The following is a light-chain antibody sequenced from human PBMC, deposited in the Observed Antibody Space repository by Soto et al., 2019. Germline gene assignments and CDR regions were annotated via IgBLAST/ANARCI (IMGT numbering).Light chain of an antibody. J-gene: IGLJ1*01. Sequence: QSVLTQPASVSGSLGQSITISCTATNNGISFFNYVSWYQQHSGKAPKLIIYEVSSRPSGVSNRFSGSRSGNTASLTISGLQTEDEADYYCNSYTSSNTLVFGTGTKVTVL. CDR2: EVS. CDR3: NSYTSSNTLV. V-gene: IGLV2-14*01. CDR1: NNGISFFNY.